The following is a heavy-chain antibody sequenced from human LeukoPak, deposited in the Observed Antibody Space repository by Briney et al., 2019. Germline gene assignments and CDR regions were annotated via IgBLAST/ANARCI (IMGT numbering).Heavy chain of an antibody. CDR2: ISSSGSTT. V-gene: IGHV3-48*03. CDR1: GFTFSSYE. CDR3: ARVGDICSSTSCYAGGY. Sequence: GGSLRLSRAPSGFTFSSYEMNWVRQAPGKGLEWVSYISSSGSTTHYAASAKGRFIDSRDNAKNSLYLQMNSLRAEDTAVYYCARVGDICSSTSCYAGGYWGQGTLVTVSS. D-gene: IGHD2-2*01. J-gene: IGHJ4*02.